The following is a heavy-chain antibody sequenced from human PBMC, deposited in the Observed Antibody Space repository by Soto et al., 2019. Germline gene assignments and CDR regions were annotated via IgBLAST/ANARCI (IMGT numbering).Heavy chain of an antibody. CDR3: ASPIVGPTN. J-gene: IGHJ4*02. V-gene: IGHV1-69*02. D-gene: IGHD1-26*01. CDR2: HIPIFGIA. CDR1: GGTFTSLT. Sequence: QVQLVQSGAEVKKPGSSVKVSCTASGGTFTSLTMSWVRQAPGQGLEWMGRHIPIFGIANYAQKCQGRVTIPADPSTNTSSMALSSLSSEDTAIYCSASPIVGPTNWGQGPLVTVSS.